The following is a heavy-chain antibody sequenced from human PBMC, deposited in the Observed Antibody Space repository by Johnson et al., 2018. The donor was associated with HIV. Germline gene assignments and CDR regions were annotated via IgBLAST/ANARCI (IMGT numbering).Heavy chain of an antibody. J-gene: IGHJ3*02. V-gene: IGHV3-7*05. CDR1: GFTFRSYW. Sequence: GGGLVQPGGSLRLSCAASGFTFRSYWMSWVRQAPGKGLEWVANIKHDGSEKYYVDSVKGRFTISRDNAKNSLYLQMNSLRAGDTAVYYCARKADAIDIWGQGTMVTVSS. CDR3: ARKADAIDI. CDR2: IKHDGSEK.